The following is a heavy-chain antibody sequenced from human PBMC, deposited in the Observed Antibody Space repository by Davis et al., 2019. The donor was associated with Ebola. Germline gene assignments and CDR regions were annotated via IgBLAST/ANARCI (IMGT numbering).Heavy chain of an antibody. CDR1: GLPFSNFG. Sequence: GESLKILCATSGLPFSNFGMSWVRQAPGKGLEWVATIKKDGVQKFYVDSVKGRFIISRDNARNSLYLQMNSLKNEDTAVYYCARLVSGYWGQGTLVSVSS. D-gene: IGHD6-25*01. J-gene: IGHJ4*02. CDR2: IKKDGVQK. V-gene: IGHV3-7*03. CDR3: ARLVSGY.